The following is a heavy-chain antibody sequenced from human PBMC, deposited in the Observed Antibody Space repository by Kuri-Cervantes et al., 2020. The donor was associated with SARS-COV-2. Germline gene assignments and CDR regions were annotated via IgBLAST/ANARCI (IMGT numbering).Heavy chain of an antibody. J-gene: IGHJ4*02. D-gene: IGHD2-21*01. CDR2: ISNDGKKI. Sequence: GESLKISCAVSGFNFSRTGMHWVRQAPGKGLKWVAFISNDGKKIKYMASGTGRLTISRDNSQDTLYLQMESLTNEDTAIYFCAKDRVGVHDFWGQGTLVTVSS. V-gene: IGHV3-30*18. CDR3: AKDRVGVHDF. CDR1: GFNFSRTG.